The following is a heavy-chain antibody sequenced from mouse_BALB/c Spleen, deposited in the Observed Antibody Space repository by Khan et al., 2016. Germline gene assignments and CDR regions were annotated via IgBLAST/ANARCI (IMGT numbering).Heavy chain of an antibody. CDR2: ISYSGST. Sequence: VQLKQSGPGLVKPSQSLSLTCTVTGYSITSDYAWNWIRQFPGNKLEWMGHISYSGSTSYNPSLKSRISITRDTSKNQFFLLLNSVTAEDTATYYCARSGSLYGNFPYWGEGTLFTVSA. CDR3: ARSGSLYGNFPY. V-gene: IGHV3-2*02. D-gene: IGHD2-1*01. CDR1: GYSITSDYA. J-gene: IGHJ3*01.